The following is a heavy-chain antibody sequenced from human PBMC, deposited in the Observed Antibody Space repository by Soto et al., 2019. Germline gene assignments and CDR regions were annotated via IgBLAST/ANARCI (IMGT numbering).Heavy chain of an antibody. D-gene: IGHD6-6*01. CDR3: ARADPSSIAARGPPHYYYYGMDV. V-gene: IGHV1-69*13. J-gene: IGHJ6*02. Sequence: GASVKVSCKASGGTFSSYAISWVRQAPGQGLEWMGGIIPIFGTANYAQKFQGRVTITADESTSTAYMELSSLRSEDTAVYYCARADPSSIAARGPPHYYYYGMDVWGQGTTVTV. CDR1: GGTFSSYA. CDR2: IIPIFGTA.